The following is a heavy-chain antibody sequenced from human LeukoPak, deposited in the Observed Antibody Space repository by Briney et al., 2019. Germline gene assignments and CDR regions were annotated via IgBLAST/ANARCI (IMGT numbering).Heavy chain of an antibody. CDR1: GFTFSSYA. D-gene: IGHD5-12*01. Sequence: GGSLRLSCAASGFTFSSYAMSWVRQAPGKGLEWVAFIRYDGSNKYYADSVKGRFTISRDNSKNTLYLQMNSLRAEDTAVYYCAKANSQYGYSGYADMDVWGKGTTVTVSS. V-gene: IGHV3-30*02. J-gene: IGHJ6*03. CDR2: IRYDGSNK. CDR3: AKANSQYGYSGYADMDV.